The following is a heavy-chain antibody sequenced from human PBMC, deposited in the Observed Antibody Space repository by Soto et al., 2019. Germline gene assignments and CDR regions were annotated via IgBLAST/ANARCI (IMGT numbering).Heavy chain of an antibody. CDR3: ARASYYYDRSGYHYSGFDH. CDR2: IYYSGTT. D-gene: IGHD3-22*01. CDR1: CDSISSYY. J-gene: IGHJ4*02. V-gene: IGHV4-59*01. Sequence: SETLSLTCTVSCDSISSYYWSWIRQPPGKGLEWIGYIYYSGTTNYNPSLKSRVSISVDTSKSQFSLKLTSVTAADTAVYYCARASYYYDRSGYHYSGFDHWGQGTLVTVSS.